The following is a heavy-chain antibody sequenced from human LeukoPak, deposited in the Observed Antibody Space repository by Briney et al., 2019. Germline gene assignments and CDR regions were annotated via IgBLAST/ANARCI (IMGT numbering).Heavy chain of an antibody. V-gene: IGHV3-30*03. J-gene: IGHJ4*02. CDR1: GFTFSNYG. CDR2: ISYDGNNK. D-gene: IGHD6-19*01. CDR3: VREKSGYTNGWYLFDY. Sequence: GGSLRLSCAASGFTFSNYGIHWVRQAPGKGLEWVAVISYDGNNKYYADSVKGRFTISRDNSKNTLFLQMNSLRAEDTAVYYCVREKSGYTNGWYLFDYWGQGTLVTVSS.